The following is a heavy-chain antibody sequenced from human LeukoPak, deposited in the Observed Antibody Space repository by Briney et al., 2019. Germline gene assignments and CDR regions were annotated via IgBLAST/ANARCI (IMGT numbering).Heavy chain of an antibody. D-gene: IGHD6-19*01. Sequence: ASVKISCKASGGTFSSYAISWVRQAPGQGPEWMGWINTNTGNPTYAQGFTGRFVFSLDTSVSTAYLQISSLKAENTAVYYCATGIAVAGSMDYWGQGTLVTVSS. CDR3: ATGIAVAGSMDY. CDR2: INTNTGNP. J-gene: IGHJ4*02. CDR1: GGTFSSYA. V-gene: IGHV7-4-1*02.